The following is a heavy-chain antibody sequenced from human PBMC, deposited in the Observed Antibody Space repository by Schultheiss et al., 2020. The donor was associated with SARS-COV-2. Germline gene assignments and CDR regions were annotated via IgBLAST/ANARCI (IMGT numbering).Heavy chain of an antibody. CDR3: ASGPGGDYSNYGGGY. Sequence: ASVKVSCKASGYTFTGYYMHWVRQAPGQGLEWMGRINPNSGGTNYAQKFQGRVTMTRDTSISTAYMELSRLRSDDTAVYYCASGPGGDYSNYGGGYWGQGTLVTVSS. CDR2: INPNSGGT. V-gene: IGHV1-2*06. CDR1: GYTFTGYY. D-gene: IGHD4-11*01. J-gene: IGHJ4*02.